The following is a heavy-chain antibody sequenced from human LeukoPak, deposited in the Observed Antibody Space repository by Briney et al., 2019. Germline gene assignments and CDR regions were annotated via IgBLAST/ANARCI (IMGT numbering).Heavy chain of an antibody. CDR2: ISYDGSNK. CDR3: ARAPTSIAALVGFDY. V-gene: IGHV3-30*04. Sequence: GGSLRLSCAASGFTFRSYAMHWVRQAPGKGLEWVAVISYDGSNKYYADSVNGRFTISRDNSKNTRYLQMHSLRAEDTAVYYCARAPTSIAALVGFDYWGQGTLVTVSS. D-gene: IGHD6-6*01. J-gene: IGHJ4*02. CDR1: GFTFRSYA.